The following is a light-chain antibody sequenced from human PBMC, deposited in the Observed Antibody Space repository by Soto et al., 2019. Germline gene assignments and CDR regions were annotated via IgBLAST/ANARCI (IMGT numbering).Light chain of an antibody. V-gene: IGKV3-15*01. Sequence: EIVMTQSQAAMYVSPGERATLSCSASQSVGSHLAWYQQKPGQAPRLLIYGASTSATVIPARFSGNGSVTQFTLPLSSLQYEDFAVYFYQQYTESAHTFCQGTNVESK. CDR2: GAS. CDR1: QSVGSH. J-gene: IGKJ1*01. CDR3: QQYTESAHT.